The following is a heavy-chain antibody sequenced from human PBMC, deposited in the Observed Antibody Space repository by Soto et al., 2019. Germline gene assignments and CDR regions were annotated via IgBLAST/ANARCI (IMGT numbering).Heavy chain of an antibody. CDR2: IYYSGST. J-gene: IGHJ6*02. V-gene: IGHV4-31*03. Sequence: TLSLTCTVSGGSISSGCYYWSWIRQHPGKGLEWIGYIYYSGSTYYNPSLKSRVTISVDPSKNPFSLKLSSVTAADTAVYYCATHKWSSYSGYYFFCPAYGMDVWGQGTTVTVSS. CDR1: GGSISSGCYY. D-gene: IGHD5-12*01. CDR3: ATHKWSSYSGYYFFCPAYGMDV.